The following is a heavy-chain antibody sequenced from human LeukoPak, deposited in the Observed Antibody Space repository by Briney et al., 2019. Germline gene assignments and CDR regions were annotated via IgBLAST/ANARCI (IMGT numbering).Heavy chain of an antibody. CDR2: IKEDGSEK. V-gene: IGHV3-7*03. D-gene: IGHD3-10*01. Sequence: GGCLSLSCAASGFIFRSYWLNWVGQTPGKGVEWVANIKEDGSEKYHVDSVKGRFTISRDNAKSPQYLQINSLRAEDTALYYCARSIMGGGAFDYWGQGTQVTVSS. CDR1: GFIFRSYW. CDR3: ARSIMGGGAFDY. J-gene: IGHJ4*02.